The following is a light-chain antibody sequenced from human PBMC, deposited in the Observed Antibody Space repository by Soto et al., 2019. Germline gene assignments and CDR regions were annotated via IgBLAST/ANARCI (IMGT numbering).Light chain of an antibody. CDR1: SSDVGRYNY. CDR3: CSYAGGYIFV. Sequence: QSALTQPRSVSGSPGQSVTISCTGTSSDVGRYNYVSWYQQHPGKAPKLIIYDVTKRPSGVPDRFSGSKSGNTASLTISGLQAEDEVDYCCSYAGGYIFVFGTWTKVTVL. V-gene: IGLV2-11*01. CDR2: DVT. J-gene: IGLJ1*01.